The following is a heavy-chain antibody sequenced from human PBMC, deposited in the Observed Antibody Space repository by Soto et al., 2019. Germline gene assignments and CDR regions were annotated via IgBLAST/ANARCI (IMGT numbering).Heavy chain of an antibody. CDR1: GYTVTGCY. CDR3: ARDRRGYPNYFDY. J-gene: IGHJ4*02. CDR2: INPNRGGT. Sequence: GSGKLCCRRSGYTVTGCYMHWVRRARGQGLEWMGWINPNRGGTNYAQKFQGWVTMTRDTSISTAYMDLSRLRSDDTAVYYCARDRRGYPNYFDYWGQGTLVSVSS. D-gene: IGHD1-1*01. V-gene: IGHV1-2*04.